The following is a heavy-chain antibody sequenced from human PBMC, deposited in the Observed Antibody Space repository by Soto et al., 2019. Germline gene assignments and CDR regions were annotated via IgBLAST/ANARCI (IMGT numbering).Heavy chain of an antibody. D-gene: IGHD2-15*01. J-gene: IGHJ5*02. CDR2: ISDDGSER. CDR3: AKDVTSRGTGWSAP. V-gene: IGHV3-30*18. Sequence: PGKGLEWVAVISDDGSERSYAASVKGRFTISRDYSKSTVYLQMNSLRTEDTAVYYCAKDVTSRGTGWSAPWGQGTLVTGSS.